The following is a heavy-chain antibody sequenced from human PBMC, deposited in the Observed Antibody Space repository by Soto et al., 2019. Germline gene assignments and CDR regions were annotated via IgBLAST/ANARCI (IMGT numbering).Heavy chain of an antibody. J-gene: IGHJ3*02. CDR1: GFTFSSYA. V-gene: IGHV3-23*01. Sequence: HPGGSLRLSCAASGFTFSSYAMSWVRQAPGKGLEWVSAISGSGGSTYYADSVKGRFTISRDNSKNTLYLQMNSLRAEDTAVYYCAKDGRIGDPALITMIVVADNAFDIWGQGTMVTVSS. D-gene: IGHD3-22*01. CDR2: ISGSGGST. CDR3: AKDGRIGDPALITMIVVADNAFDI.